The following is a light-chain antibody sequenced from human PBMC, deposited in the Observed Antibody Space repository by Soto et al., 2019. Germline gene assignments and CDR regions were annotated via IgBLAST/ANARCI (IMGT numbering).Light chain of an antibody. CDR3: QQRYSTSIT. CDR2: GAS. V-gene: IGKV1-39*01. J-gene: IGKJ5*01. CDR1: QSIGRY. Sequence: DIQMTQSPSSLSASVGDRVSITCRAGQSIGRYLNWYQQKPGEAPKLLIYGASSLQSGLPSRFSGSGSGTDFTLTISSLQPEDFATYYCQQRYSTSITFGQGTRLEIK.